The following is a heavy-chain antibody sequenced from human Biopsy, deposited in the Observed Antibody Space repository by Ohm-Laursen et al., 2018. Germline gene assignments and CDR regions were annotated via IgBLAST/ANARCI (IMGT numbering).Heavy chain of an antibody. J-gene: IGHJ4*02. CDR2: IRGNSDII. CDR1: GFTFSSYV. CDR3: ALAAAQTVTHFDY. Sequence: SLRLSCAASGFTFSSYVMTWFRQAPGKGREWVSTIRGNSDIIYDTDSVKGRFTISRDNSKNTLYLQMNSLRADDSAVYYCALAAAQTVTHFDYWGQGTLVTVSS. V-gene: IGHV3-23*01. D-gene: IGHD4-17*01.